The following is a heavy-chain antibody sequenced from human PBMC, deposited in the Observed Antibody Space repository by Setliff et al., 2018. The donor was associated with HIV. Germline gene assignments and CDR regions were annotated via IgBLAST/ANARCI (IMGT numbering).Heavy chain of an antibody. V-gene: IGHV4-34*01. J-gene: IGHJ3*01. CDR1: GGSFSGYY. CDR2: IDHSGTT. Sequence: KASETLSLTCAVYGGSFSGYYWSWIRQPPGKGLEWVGEIDHSGTTYYNPSLKSRVAISVDTSRSQFSLKLRSVTAADTAVYYCARHKTNYDFYAFDVWGQGTMVTVSS. D-gene: IGHD3-3*01. CDR3: ARHKTNYDFYAFDV.